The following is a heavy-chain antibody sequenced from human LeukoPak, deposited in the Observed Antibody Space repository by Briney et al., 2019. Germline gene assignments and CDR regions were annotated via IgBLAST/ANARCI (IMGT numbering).Heavy chain of an antibody. CDR1: GGTFSSYA. Sequence: SVKVSCKASGGTFSSYAISWVRQAPGQGLEWMGGIIPIFGTANYAQKFQGRVTITADESTSTAYMELSSLRSEDAAVYYCARDQGDPLGSGWRDYYYYGMDVWGKGTTVTVSS. D-gene: IGHD6-19*01. J-gene: IGHJ6*04. CDR2: IIPIFGTA. V-gene: IGHV1-69*13. CDR3: ARDQGDPLGSGWRDYYYYGMDV.